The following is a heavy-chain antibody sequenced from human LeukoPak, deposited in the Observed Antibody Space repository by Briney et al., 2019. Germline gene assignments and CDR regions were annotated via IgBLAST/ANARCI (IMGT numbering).Heavy chain of an antibody. CDR1: GFTFSSYW. V-gene: IGHV3-7*01. J-gene: IGHJ4*02. CDR3: ARELLGHGYNSGNFDY. D-gene: IGHD5-24*01. CDR2: IKQDGSEK. Sequence: GGSLRVSCAASGFTFSSYWMNWVRQAPGKGLEWVANIKQDGSEKYYVDSVKGRFTISRDNAKNSLYLQMNSLRAEDTAVYYCARELLGHGYNSGNFDYWGQGTLVTVSS.